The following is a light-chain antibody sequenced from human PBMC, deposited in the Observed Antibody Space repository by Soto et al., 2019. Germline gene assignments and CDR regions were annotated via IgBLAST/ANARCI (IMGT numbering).Light chain of an antibody. CDR3: QQYGRTSWT. J-gene: IGKJ1*01. Sequence: EIVLTQSPGTLSLSPGEGATLSCRASQSVSTNFFAWYQQKPGQAPRLLIYGASTRATGIPDRFSGSGSGTDFTLTSSRLEPEDFAVYYCQQYGRTSWTFCQGTKVEIK. V-gene: IGKV3-20*01. CDR1: QSVSTNF. CDR2: GAS.